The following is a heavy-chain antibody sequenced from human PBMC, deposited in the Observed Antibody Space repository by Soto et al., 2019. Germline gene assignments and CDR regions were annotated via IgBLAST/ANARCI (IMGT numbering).Heavy chain of an antibody. V-gene: IGHV4-34*01. Sequence: AETLSLTCAVYGVSLSAYYLTWIRQPPGKGLEWIGESNQSRSTNYNPSLKSRVTLAADTSKKHFALKVTSVSAADTGVYYCARGTDYVPFLFPGLDVWGQGTTVTVSS. CDR1: GVSLSAYY. CDR2: SNQSRST. D-gene: IGHD3-10*02. CDR3: ARGTDYVPFLFPGLDV. J-gene: IGHJ6*02.